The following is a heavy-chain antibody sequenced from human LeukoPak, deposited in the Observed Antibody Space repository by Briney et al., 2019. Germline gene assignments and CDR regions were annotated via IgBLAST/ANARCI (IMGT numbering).Heavy chain of an antibody. CDR1: GGSISSSSYY. Sequence: SETLSLTCTVSGGSISSSSYYWGWIRQPPGTGLEWIGSIYYSGSTYYNPSLKSRVTISVDTSKNQFSLKLSSVTAADTAVYYCARRESGSLDYWGQGTLVTVSS. V-gene: IGHV4-39*01. J-gene: IGHJ4*02. D-gene: IGHD1-26*01. CDR2: IYYSGST. CDR3: ARRESGSLDY.